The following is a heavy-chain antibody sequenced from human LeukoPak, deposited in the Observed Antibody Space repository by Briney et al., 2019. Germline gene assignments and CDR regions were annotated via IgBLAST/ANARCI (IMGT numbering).Heavy chain of an antibody. D-gene: IGHD2-15*01. V-gene: IGHV3-53*01. CDR1: GFTVSSNY. Sequence: GGSLRLSCAASGFTVSSNYMSWVRQAPGKGLEGVSVIYSGGSTYYADSVQRRFIISTYNSKNTLYFQMNSLRAEDTAVYYCAREGRRPRDFDIWGQGTMGTVSS. CDR2: IYSGGST. CDR3: AREGRRPRDFDI. J-gene: IGHJ3*02.